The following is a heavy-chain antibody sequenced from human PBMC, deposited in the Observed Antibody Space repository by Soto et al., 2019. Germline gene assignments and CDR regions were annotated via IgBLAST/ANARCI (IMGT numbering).Heavy chain of an antibody. CDR3: ASFPLNAVDTAMGLYDY. J-gene: IGHJ4*02. CDR1: GGSISSSNW. D-gene: IGHD5-18*01. CDR2: IYHSGST. Sequence: PSETLSLTCAVSGGSISSSNWWSWVRQPPGKGLEWIGEIYHSGSTNYNPSLKSRVTISVDKSKNQFSLKLSSVTAADTAVYYCASFPLNAVDTAMGLYDYWGQGTLVTVSS. V-gene: IGHV4-4*02.